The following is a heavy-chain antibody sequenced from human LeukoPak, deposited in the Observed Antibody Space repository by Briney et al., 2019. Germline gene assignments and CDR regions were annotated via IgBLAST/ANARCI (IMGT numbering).Heavy chain of an antibody. CDR3: ARHRSTVLGGTLRIFDY. D-gene: IGHD1-26*01. Sequence: PSETLSLTCTVSGGSISSSSYYWGWIRQPPGEGLEWIGSISYSGSTYYNPSLKSRVTISVDTSKNQFSLKLSSVTAADTAVYYCARHRSTVLGGTLRIFDYWGQGTLVTVPS. J-gene: IGHJ4*02. CDR2: ISYSGST. V-gene: IGHV4-39*01. CDR1: GGSISSSSYY.